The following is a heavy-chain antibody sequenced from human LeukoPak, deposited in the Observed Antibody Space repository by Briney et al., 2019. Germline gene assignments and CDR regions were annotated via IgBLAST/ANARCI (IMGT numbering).Heavy chain of an antibody. CDR3: ARGFYRAFGGDAFDI. CDR2: IIPIFGTA. V-gene: IGHV1-69*13. D-gene: IGHD3-10*01. J-gene: IGHJ3*02. Sequence: SVKVSCKASGGTFSSYAISWVRQAPGQGLEWMGGIIPIFGTANDAQKFQGRVTITADESTSTAYMELSSLRSEDTAVYYCARGFYRAFGGDAFDIWGQGTMVTVSS. CDR1: GGTFSSYA.